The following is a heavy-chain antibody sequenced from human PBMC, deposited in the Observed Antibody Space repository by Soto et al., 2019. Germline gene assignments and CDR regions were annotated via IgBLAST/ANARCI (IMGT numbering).Heavy chain of an antibody. CDR1: GFPFSTYS. D-gene: IGHD2-21*01. V-gene: IGHV3-64D*06. CDR2: IGPNGNGP. J-gene: IGHJ4*02. Sequence: PVGSLRLSCSASGFPFSTYSMYWGRQTPGKGLEYVSAIGPNGNGPYYADSVKGRFTISRDNSENKLYLQMTSLRVEDSAPYYCVNELHISHRCWGRGTLVTLSS. CDR3: VNELHISHRC.